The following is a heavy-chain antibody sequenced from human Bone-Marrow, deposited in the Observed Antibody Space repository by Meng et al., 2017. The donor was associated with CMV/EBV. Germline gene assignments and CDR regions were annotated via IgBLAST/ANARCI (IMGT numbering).Heavy chain of an antibody. CDR1: GFTFSSYA. Sequence: GGSLRLSCAASGFTFSSYAMSWVRQAPGKGLEWVSVIYSGGSSTYYADSVKGRFTISRDNSKNTLYLQMNSLRAEDTAVYYCARDDRGSYYSYYYGMDVWGQGTTVTVSS. J-gene: IGHJ6*02. CDR3: ARDDRGSYYSYYYGMDV. D-gene: IGHD1-26*01. V-gene: IGHV3-23*03. CDR2: IYSGGSST.